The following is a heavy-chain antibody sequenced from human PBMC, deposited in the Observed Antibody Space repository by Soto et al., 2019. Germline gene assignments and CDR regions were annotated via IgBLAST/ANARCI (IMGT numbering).Heavy chain of an antibody. CDR1: GGSISSGGYY. D-gene: IGHD3-16*01. J-gene: IGHJ5*02. V-gene: IGHV4-31*03. CDR2: IYYSGST. Sequence: QVQLQESGPGLVKPSQILSLTCTVSGGSISSGGYYWSWIRQHPGKGLEWIGYIYYSGSTYYNPSLKSRATISVDSSKNHFALKLSSVTAADTAVYYCARVGGINWFDPWGEGALVTVSS. CDR3: ARVGGINWFDP.